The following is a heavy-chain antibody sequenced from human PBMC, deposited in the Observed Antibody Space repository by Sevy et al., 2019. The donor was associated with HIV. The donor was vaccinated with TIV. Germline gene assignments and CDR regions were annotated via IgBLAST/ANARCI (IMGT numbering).Heavy chain of an antibody. CDR3: AREGCTKPHDY. V-gene: IGHV3-23*01. CDR1: GFTFSKYS. J-gene: IGHJ4*02. CDR2: LSFGCGER. Sequence: GSLRLSCAASGFTFSKYSMSWVRQPPGKGLEWVSTLSFGCGERNYADSVKGRFTISRDNSKGSVYMQMNNLRPEDTAVYYCAREGCTKPHDYWGQGTLVTVSS. D-gene: IGHD2-8*01.